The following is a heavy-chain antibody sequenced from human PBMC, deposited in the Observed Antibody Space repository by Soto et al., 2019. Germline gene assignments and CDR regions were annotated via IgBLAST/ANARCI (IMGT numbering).Heavy chain of an antibody. CDR2: IIPIFGTT. J-gene: IGHJ5*02. Sequence: QVHLVQSGAEVKKPGSPVNVSCKASGGTFSNYAITWGQQAPGQGLEGVGRIIPIFGTTNVAQKFQGRVTITADESTTTAYMELSGLRSDDTAVYYCAKDGGADGYFGNWLDPWGQGTLVTVSS. V-gene: IGHV1-69*15. CDR1: GGTFSNYA. CDR3: AKDGGADGYFGNWLDP. D-gene: IGHD5-12*01.